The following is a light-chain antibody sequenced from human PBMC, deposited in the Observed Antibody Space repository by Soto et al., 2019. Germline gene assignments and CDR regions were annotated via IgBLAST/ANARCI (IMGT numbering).Light chain of an antibody. V-gene: IGKV3-20*01. CDR1: QSVRNNY. J-gene: IGKJ1*01. CDR2: AAS. CDR3: QRYGTSPRT. Sequence: IVLTHAPGSLSFSGGEIAALSFRGSQSVRNNYLAWYQQRPGQAHRLLIYAASSRATGIPDRFSGSGSGTDFTLTISRLEPEDFAVYYCQRYGTSPRTFGQGTKVDIK.